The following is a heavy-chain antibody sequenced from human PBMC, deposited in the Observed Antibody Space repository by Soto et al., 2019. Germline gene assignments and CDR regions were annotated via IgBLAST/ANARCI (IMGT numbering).Heavy chain of an antibody. J-gene: IGHJ4*02. Sequence: QLQLQESGPRLVKASETLSLTCTVSGGSISDTNYYWGWLRQPPGKGLEWIGSSHYSGSTHCHPSLESRVTVSVDTSKKRFSLQLDPVTDADTSVYYCAMKVTQRRTGQQYYFDYSGQGAPVTVSS. V-gene: IGHV4-39*01. CDR2: SHYSGST. CDR1: GGSISDTNYY. D-gene: IGHD3-9*01. CDR3: AMKVTQRRTGQQYYFDY.